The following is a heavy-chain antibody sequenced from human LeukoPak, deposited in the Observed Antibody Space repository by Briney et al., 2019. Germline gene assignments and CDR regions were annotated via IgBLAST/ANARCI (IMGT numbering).Heavy chain of an antibody. V-gene: IGHV4-4*02. CDR2: IYHRGNT. D-gene: IGHD3-10*01. J-gene: IGHJ3*02. Sequence: SGTLTLTCAASGGSFSSSNWRSWVRPPPGKVQEWIGVIYHRGNTYYNQSLKSRVTISVDNSKNQFSLKLSTLTAADTAVYYCARDPAGELLFGAFYICGQGTMVTASS. CDR1: GGSFSSSNW. CDR3: ARDPAGELLFGAFYI.